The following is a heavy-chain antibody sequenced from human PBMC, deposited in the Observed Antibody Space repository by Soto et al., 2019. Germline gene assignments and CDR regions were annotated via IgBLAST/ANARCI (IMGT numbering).Heavy chain of an antibody. CDR3: ARDRAAGTWAGRDYFDY. D-gene: IGHD6-13*01. CDR1: GDSVSSNSAA. J-gene: IGHJ4*02. Sequence: SQTLSLTCAISGDSVSSNSAAWNWIRQSPSRGLEWLGRTYYRSKWYNDYAVSVKSRITINPDTSKNQFSLQLNSVTHEDTAVYYCARDRAAGTWAGRDYFDYWGQGALVTVSS. CDR2: TYYRSKWYN. V-gene: IGHV6-1*01.